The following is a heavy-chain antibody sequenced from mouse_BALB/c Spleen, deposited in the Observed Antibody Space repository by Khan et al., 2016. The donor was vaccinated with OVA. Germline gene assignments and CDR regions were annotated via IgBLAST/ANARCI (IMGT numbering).Heavy chain of an antibody. V-gene: IGHV1-26*01. Sequence: VQLQQSGPELVKPGASVKVSCKASGYTFTDYYMKWMKQSHGKSLGWIGDINPNNGDTFYNQKFKGKATLTVDKSSNTAYTQLNSLSSEDSAVYYCARGLFDVWGAGTTVTVSS. J-gene: IGHJ1*01. CDR3: ARGLFDV. CDR2: INPNNGDT. CDR1: GYTFTDYY.